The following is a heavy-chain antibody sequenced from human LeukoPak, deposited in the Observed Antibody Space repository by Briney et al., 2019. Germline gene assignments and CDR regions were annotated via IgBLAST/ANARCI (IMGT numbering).Heavy chain of an antibody. CDR1: GGSFSGYY. Sequence: SETLSLTCAVYGGSFSGYYWSWIRQPPGKGLEWIGEINHSGSTNYNPSLKSRVTISVDTSKNQFSLKLSSMTAADTAVYYCARLSMKSQWLVFFDYWGQGTLVTVSS. J-gene: IGHJ4*02. V-gene: IGHV4-34*01. D-gene: IGHD6-19*01. CDR3: ARLSMKSQWLVFFDY. CDR2: INHSGST.